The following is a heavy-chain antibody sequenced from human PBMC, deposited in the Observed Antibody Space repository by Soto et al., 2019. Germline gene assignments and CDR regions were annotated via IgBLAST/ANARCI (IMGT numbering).Heavy chain of an antibody. D-gene: IGHD3-10*01. CDR1: GGSISSYY. V-gene: IGHV4-59*08. J-gene: IGHJ4*02. CDR2: IYYSGST. CDR3: ARLYGSCFDY. Sequence: QVQLQESGPGLVKPSETLSLTCTVSGGSISSYYWSWIRQPPGKGLEWIGYIYYSGSTNYNPSLKRRVTISVDTSKNQFSLKLSSVTAADTAVYYCARLYGSCFDYWGQGTLVTVSS.